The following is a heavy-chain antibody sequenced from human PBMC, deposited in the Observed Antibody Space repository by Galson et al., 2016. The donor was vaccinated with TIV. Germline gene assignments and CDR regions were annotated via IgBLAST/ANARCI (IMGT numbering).Heavy chain of an antibody. V-gene: IGHV4-31*03. J-gene: IGHJ4*02. CDR3: ARDQDSGAYFDY. CDR1: GGSISSNGIF. D-gene: IGHD2-15*01. Sequence: TLSLTCTVSGGSISSNGIFWSWIRQHPRKGLEWIGYIYHSGSTHYNPSLKSRVAMSVDTSKNQFSLTLTSVTAADTAVYYCARDQDSGAYFDYWGQGTLVTVSS. CDR2: IYHSGST.